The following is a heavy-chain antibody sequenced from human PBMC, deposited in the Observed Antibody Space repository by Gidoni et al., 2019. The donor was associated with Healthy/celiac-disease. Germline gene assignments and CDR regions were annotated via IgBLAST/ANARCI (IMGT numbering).Heavy chain of an antibody. D-gene: IGHD1-1*01. CDR2: IYYSVST. CDR3: ATQERAWYFDY. J-gene: IGHJ4*02. Sequence: QLQLQESGPGLVKPSETLSLTCTVSGGSISSSRDYWGWLRQPPGKGLEWIGIIYYSVSTYQNPSLKSRVTISVDTSKNQFSLKLSSVTAADTAVYYWATQERAWYFDYWGQGTLVTVSS. CDR1: GGSISSSRDY. V-gene: IGHV4-39*01.